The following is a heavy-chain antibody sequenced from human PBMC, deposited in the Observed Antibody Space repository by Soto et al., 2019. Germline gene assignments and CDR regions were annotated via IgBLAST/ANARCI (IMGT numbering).Heavy chain of an antibody. J-gene: IGHJ4*02. CDR2: ISGSSSST. CDR3: AKDGYHCSSSTCGLTYFDY. CDR1: GFNFSSYA. V-gene: IGHV3-23*01. Sequence: GGSLRLSCAASGFNFSSYAMSWVRQAPGKGLEWVSAISGSSSSTYFADSVKGRFTISRDNSKNTLSLQMNSLRAEDTAIYYCAKDGYHCSSSTCGLTYFDYWGQGTLVTVSS. D-gene: IGHD2-2*01.